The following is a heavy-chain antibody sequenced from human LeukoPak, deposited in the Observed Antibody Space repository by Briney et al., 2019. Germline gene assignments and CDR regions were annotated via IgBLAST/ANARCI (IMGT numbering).Heavy chain of an antibody. CDR3: AREEYYGSGGPASN. D-gene: IGHD3-10*01. CDR1: GGSISSSSYY. V-gene: IGHV4-39*07. Sequence: PSETLSLTCTVSGGSISSSSYYWGWIRQPPGKGLEWIGSIYYSGSTYYNPSLKSRVTISVDTSKNQFSLKLSSVTAADTAVYYCAREEYYGSGGPASNWGQGTLVTVSS. CDR2: IYYSGST. J-gene: IGHJ4*02.